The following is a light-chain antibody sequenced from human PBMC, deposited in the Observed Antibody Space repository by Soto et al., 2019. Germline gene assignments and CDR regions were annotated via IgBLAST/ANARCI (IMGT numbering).Light chain of an antibody. CDR1: QSVSSNY. CDR2: DVS. J-gene: IGKJ1*01. V-gene: IGKV3-20*01. Sequence: EIVLTQSPGTLSLSPGDRASLSCRASQSVSSNYLAWYQQKSGQAPSLLIYDVSRRATGIPERFSGSGSGTDFTLTISRLEPEDFAVYYCQQYGSSPRTFGQGTKVDIK. CDR3: QQYGSSPRT.